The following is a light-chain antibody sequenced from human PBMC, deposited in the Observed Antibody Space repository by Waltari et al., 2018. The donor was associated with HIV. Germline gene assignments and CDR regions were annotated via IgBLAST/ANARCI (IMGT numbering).Light chain of an antibody. CDR3: SSFTTTNSLL. CDR2: EVS. J-gene: IGLJ2*01. V-gene: IGLV2-14*01. CDR1: SSDIGAYNY. Sequence: QSALTQPASVSGSPGQSITVSCTGTSSDIGAYNYVYWYQQTPGTAPKLVIYEVSNRPSGISNRFSGSKSGNTASLTISGLQTEDEADFYCSSFTTTNSLLFGGGTKVTVL.